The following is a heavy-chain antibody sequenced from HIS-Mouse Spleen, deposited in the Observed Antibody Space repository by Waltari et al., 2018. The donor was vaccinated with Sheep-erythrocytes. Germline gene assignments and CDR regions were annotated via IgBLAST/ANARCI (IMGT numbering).Heavy chain of an antibody. Sequence: EVQLVESGGGLVKPGGSLRLSCAASGFTFSSYSMNGVRQAPGKGLEWVLAISSSSSYIYYADSVKGRFTISRDNAKNSLYLQMNSLRAEDTAVYYCARDRSNYFDYWGQGTLVTVSS. CDR3: ARDRSNYFDY. D-gene: IGHD3-10*01. CDR2: ISSSSSYI. J-gene: IGHJ4*02. V-gene: IGHV3-21*01. CDR1: GFTFSSYS.